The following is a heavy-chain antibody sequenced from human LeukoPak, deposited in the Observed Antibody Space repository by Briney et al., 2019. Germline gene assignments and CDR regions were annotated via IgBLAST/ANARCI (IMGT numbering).Heavy chain of an antibody. J-gene: IGHJ6*02. CDR3: GRRAPNNYYYYGMDV. CDR2: ISAYNGNT. V-gene: IGHV1-18*01. Sequence: ASVKVSCKASGYTFTSYGISWVRQAPGQGLEWMGWISAYNGNTNYARKLQGRVTMTTDTSTSTAYMELRSLRSDDTAVYYCGRRAPNNYYYYGMDVWGQGTTVTVSS. CDR1: GYTFTSYG.